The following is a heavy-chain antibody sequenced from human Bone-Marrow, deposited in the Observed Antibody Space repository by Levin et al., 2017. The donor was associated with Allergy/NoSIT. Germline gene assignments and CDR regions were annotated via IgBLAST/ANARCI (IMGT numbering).Heavy chain of an antibody. CDR1: GFTFDDYA. CDR3: AKESSGTAASYFDY. Sequence: GGSLRLSCAASGFTFDDYAMHWVRQAPGKGLEWVSGISWNSGSIGYADSVKGRFTISRDNAKNSLYLQMNSLRAEDTALYYCAKESSGTAASYFDYWGQGTLVTVSS. CDR2: ISWNSGSI. V-gene: IGHV3-9*01. D-gene: IGHD6-25*01. J-gene: IGHJ4*02.